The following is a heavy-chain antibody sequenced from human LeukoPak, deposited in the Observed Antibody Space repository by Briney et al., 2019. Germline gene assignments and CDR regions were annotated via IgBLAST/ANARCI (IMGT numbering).Heavy chain of an antibody. D-gene: IGHD6-19*01. CDR2: ISGSGGSM. CDR1: GFTFSSYA. V-gene: IGHV3-23*01. J-gene: IGHJ4*02. CDR3: ARARSSGWVIDS. Sequence: GGSLRLSCAASGFTFSSYAMSWVRQAPGKGLDWVSAISGSGGSMYYADSVKGRFTISRDNSKNTLYLQMNSLRDEDTAVYFCARARSSGWVIDSWGQGTLVTVSS.